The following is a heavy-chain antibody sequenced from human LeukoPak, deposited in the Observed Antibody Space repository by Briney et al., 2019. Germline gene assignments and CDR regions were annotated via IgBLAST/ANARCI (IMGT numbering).Heavy chain of an antibody. D-gene: IGHD6-13*01. CDR3: ARGIAAADYGMDV. CDR1: GFTVSSNY. CDR2: IYSGGST. Sequence: PWGSLRLSCAASGFTVSSNYMSWVRQAPGKGLGWVSVIYSGGSTYYADSVKGQFTISRDNSKNTLYLQMNSLRAEDTAVYYCARGIAAADYGMDVWGQGTTVTVSS. J-gene: IGHJ6*02. V-gene: IGHV3-53*01.